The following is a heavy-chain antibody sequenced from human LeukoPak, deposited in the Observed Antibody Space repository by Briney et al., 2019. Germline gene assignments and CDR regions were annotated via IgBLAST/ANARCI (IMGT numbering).Heavy chain of an antibody. J-gene: IGHJ6*02. V-gene: IGHV1-18*01. CDR2: ISAYNGNT. CDR1: GYTFTIYG. Sequence: ASVTVSCTASGYTFTIYGISWVRQAPGQGLEWMGWISAYNGNTNYAQKLQGRVTMTTDTSTSTAYMELRSLRSDDTAVYYCASGPYYYYYHGMDVWGQGTTVTVSS. CDR3: ASGPYYYYYHGMDV.